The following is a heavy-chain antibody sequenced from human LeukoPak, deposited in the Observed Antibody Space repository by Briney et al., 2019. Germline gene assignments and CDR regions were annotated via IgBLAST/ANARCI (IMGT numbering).Heavy chain of an antibody. Sequence: PSETLSLTCTVSGVSISTYYWSWIRQSPERGLEWIGYLTPSGSTNYKPSLKSRVTISVDTSKNQFSLKLSSVIAADTAVYYCARDSSSWYDDAFDIWGQGTMVTVSS. J-gene: IGHJ3*02. CDR2: LTPSGST. CDR1: GVSISTYY. D-gene: IGHD6-13*01. V-gene: IGHV4-59*01. CDR3: ARDSSSWYDDAFDI.